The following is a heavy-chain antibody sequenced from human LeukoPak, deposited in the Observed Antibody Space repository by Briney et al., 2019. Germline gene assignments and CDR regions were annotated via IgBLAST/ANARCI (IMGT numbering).Heavy chain of an antibody. V-gene: IGHV4-59*01. D-gene: IGHD5-18*01. J-gene: IGHJ4*02. CDR3: AREIDRYGRIDY. Sequence: SETLSLTCTVSGGSIGRYYWSWVRQPPGKGLEWIGYVSYSGSTDYNPTLKSRVIISIDTAKTQFSLRLSSVTAADTAVYYCAREIDRYGRIDYWGQGIQVTVSS. CDR1: GGSIGRYY. CDR2: VSYSGST.